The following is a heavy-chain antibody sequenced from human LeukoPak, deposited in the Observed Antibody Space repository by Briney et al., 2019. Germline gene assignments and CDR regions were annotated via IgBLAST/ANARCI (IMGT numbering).Heavy chain of an antibody. CDR2: VIGSSGAT. D-gene: IGHD5-12*01. V-gene: IGHV3-23*01. CDR3: AKDRGYDDAFDI. CDR1: GFSFTKYA. Sequence: PGGSLRLSCAASGFSFTKYAMNWVRQAPGKGLEWVAVVIGSSGATDYADSVKGRFTISRDNSKNTLYLQMNSLRAEDTAVYYCAKDRGYDDAFDIWGQGTMVTVSS. J-gene: IGHJ3*02.